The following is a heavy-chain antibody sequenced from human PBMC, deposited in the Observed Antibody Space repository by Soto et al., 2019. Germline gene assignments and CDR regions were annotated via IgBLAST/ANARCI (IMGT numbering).Heavy chain of an antibody. J-gene: IGHJ5*02. CDR1: GYSISSGYY. D-gene: IGHD2-15*01. V-gene: IGHV4-38-2*02. Sequence: SETLSLTCAVSGYSISSGYYWGWIRQPPGKGLEWIGSIYHSGSTYYNPSLKSRVTIPVDTSKNQFSLKLSSVTAADTAVYYCARDVIYCSGGSCYFAAFDPWGQGTLVTVSS. CDR2: IYHSGST. CDR3: ARDVIYCSGGSCYFAAFDP.